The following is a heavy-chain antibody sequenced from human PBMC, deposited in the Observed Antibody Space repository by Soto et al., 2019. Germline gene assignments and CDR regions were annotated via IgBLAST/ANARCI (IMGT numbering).Heavy chain of an antibody. CDR1: GYTFTSYD. CDR3: ARGGYCSSTSCQHNYYYGMDV. D-gene: IGHD2-2*03. CDR2: MNPNSGNT. J-gene: IGHJ6*02. V-gene: IGHV1-8*01. Sequence: QVQLVQSGAEVKKPGASVKVSCKASGYTFTSYDINWVRQATGQGLEWMGWMNPNSGNTGYAQKCQGRVTMTRNTSISTAYMELSSLRSEDTAVYYCARGGYCSSTSCQHNYYYGMDVWGQGTTVTVSS.